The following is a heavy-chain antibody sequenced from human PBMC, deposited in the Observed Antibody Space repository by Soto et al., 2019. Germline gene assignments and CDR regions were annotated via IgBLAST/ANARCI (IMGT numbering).Heavy chain of an antibody. CDR2: VYATGTX. V-gene: IGHV4-4*07. CDR1: GGSISKFY. Sequence: PSETLSLTCNVSGGSISKFYWAWIRKTAGNGLEWMGRVYATGTXXXXXXXXSRVAMSVDISKKTFSLRLRSVTGADSGVYYCVRDGSKSLRDWFDPWGQGILVTVSS. J-gene: IGHJ5*02. CDR3: VRDGSKSLRDWFDP.